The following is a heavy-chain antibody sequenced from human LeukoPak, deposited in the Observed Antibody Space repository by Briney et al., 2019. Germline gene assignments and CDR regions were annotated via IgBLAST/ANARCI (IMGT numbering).Heavy chain of an antibody. CDR1: GGSFSGYY. CDR2: INHSGST. Sequence: PSETLSLTCAVYGGSFSGYYWSWIRQPPGKGLEWIGEINHSGSTNYNPSLKSRVTISVDMSKNQFSLKLSSVTAADTAVYYCARGSKRFDPWGQGTLVTVSS. V-gene: IGHV4-34*01. J-gene: IGHJ5*02. D-gene: IGHD4-11*01. CDR3: ARGSKRFDP.